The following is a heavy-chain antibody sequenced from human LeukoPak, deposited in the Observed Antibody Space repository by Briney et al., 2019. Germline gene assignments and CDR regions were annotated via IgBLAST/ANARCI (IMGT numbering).Heavy chain of an antibody. CDR2: ISSSSSDI. Sequence: KTGGSLRLSCAASGFTFSSYSMNWVRQAPGKGLEWVSSISSSSSDIYYADSVKGRFTISRDNAKNSLYLQMNSLRAEDTAVYYCAREGSTSSIGSYYYYMDVWGKGTTVTVSS. CDR3: AREGSTSSIGSYYYYMDV. J-gene: IGHJ6*03. CDR1: GFTFSSYS. D-gene: IGHD2-2*01. V-gene: IGHV3-21*01.